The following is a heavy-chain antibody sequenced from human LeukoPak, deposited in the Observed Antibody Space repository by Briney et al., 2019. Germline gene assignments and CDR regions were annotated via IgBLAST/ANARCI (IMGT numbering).Heavy chain of an antibody. V-gene: IGHV4-61*05. CDR2: IYYSGST. Sequence: SETLSLTCTVSGGSISSSSYYWGWIRQPPGKGLEWIGYIYYSGSTNYNPSLKSRVTISVDTSKNQFSLELSSVTAADTAVYYCARALGARRIYYDSSGYYPYYFDYWGQGTLVTVSS. CDR3: ARALGARRIYYDSSGYYPYYFDY. CDR1: GGSISSSSYY. J-gene: IGHJ4*02. D-gene: IGHD3-22*01.